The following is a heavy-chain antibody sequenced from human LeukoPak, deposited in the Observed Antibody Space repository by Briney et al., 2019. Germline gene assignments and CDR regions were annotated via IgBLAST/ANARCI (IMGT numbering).Heavy chain of an antibody. CDR2: IWYDGSNK. CDR3: ARDNDSSGYTFDY. D-gene: IGHD3-22*01. V-gene: IGHV3-33*01. J-gene: IGHJ4*02. CDR1: GVTFSSYG. Sequence: GGSLRLSCAASGVTFSSYGMHWVRQAPGKGLEWVAVIWYDGSNKYYAYSVKGRFTISRENSKNTLYLQMNSLRAEDTAVYYCARDNDSSGYTFDYWGQGTLVTVSS.